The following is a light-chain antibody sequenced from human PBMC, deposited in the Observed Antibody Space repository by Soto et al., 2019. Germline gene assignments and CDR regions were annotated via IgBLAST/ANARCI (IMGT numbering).Light chain of an antibody. V-gene: IGLV2-8*01. CDR3: SSYAGSNFVV. J-gene: IGLJ2*01. CDR1: SSDVGGYNY. Sequence: QSALTQPPSASGSTGQSVTSSCTVTSSDVGGYNYVSWYQQHPGKAPKLMIYEVTKRPSGVPDRFSGSKSDNTASLTVSGLQAEDEADYYCSSYAGSNFVVFGGGTKLTVL. CDR2: EVT.